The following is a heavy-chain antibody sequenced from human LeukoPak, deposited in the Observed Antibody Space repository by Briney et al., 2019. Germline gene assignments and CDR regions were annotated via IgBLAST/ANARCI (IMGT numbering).Heavy chain of an antibody. V-gene: IGHV3-21*01. CDR2: ISSSSSYI. D-gene: IGHD1-26*01. J-gene: IGHJ5*02. CDR1: GFTFSSYS. CDR3: ASLGATLTNWFDP. Sequence: GGSLRLSCAASGFTFSSYSMNWVRQAPGKGLEWVSSISSSSSYIYYADSVKGRFTISGDNAKNSLYLQMNSLRAEDTAVYYCASLGATLTNWFDPWGQGTLVTVSS.